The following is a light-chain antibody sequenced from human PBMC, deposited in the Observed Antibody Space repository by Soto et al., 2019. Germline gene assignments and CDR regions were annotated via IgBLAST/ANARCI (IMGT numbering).Light chain of an antibody. CDR1: QSVSNNY. J-gene: IGKJ1*01. CDR3: NQYGNSKCK. V-gene: IGKV3-20*01. CDR2: GAS. Sequence: IVFTHSPCSLSLSPGERATLSRRASQSVSNNYLAWYQQKPGQPPRLLIYGASSRATGIPDRFSGSGSGTEFTITISRMEPEDFAVYYCNQYGNSKCKFGQGTKVDIK.